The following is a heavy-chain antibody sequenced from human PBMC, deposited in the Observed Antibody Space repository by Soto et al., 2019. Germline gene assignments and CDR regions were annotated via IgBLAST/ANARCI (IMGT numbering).Heavy chain of an antibody. J-gene: IGHJ4*02. CDR1: GFTFSSYW. CDR2: IKQDGSEK. CDR3: AREVIGSSWYWFDY. D-gene: IGHD6-13*01. V-gene: IGHV3-7*05. Sequence: SLRLSCAASGFTFSSYWMSWVRQAPGKGLEWVANIKQDGSEKYYVDSVKGRFTISRDNAKNSLYLQMNSLRAEDTAVYYCAREVIGSSWYWFDYWGQGTLVTVSS.